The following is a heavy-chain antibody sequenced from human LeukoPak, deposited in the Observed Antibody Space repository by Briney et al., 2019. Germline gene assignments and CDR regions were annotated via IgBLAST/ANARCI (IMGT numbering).Heavy chain of an antibody. D-gene: IGHD1-7*01. CDR1: GVTFSSYG. CDR3: AKELTGVNYCLDQ. CDR2: ISNDGSNK. Sequence: GGSLRLSCAASGVTFSSYGMHWVRQAPGKGLEWVAVISNDGSNKHYADSVKGRFTISRDNSKNTLYLQMNSLRAEDTAVYYCAKELTGVNYCLDQWGQGTLVTVSS. J-gene: IGHJ4*02. V-gene: IGHV3-30*18.